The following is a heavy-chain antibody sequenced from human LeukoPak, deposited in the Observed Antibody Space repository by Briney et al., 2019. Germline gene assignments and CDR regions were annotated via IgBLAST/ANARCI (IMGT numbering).Heavy chain of an antibody. CDR1: GFTFSSYA. CDR3: ASRRRGNIFWVRYFDWLLSTY. V-gene: IGHV3-23*01. D-gene: IGHD3-9*01. Sequence: PGGSLRLSCAASGFTFSSYAMSWVRQAPGKGLEWVSAGSGSGGSTYYADSVKGRFTISRDNSKNTLYLQMNSLRAEDTAVYYCASRRRGNIFWVRYFDWLLSTYWGQGTLVTVSS. J-gene: IGHJ4*02. CDR2: GSGSGGST.